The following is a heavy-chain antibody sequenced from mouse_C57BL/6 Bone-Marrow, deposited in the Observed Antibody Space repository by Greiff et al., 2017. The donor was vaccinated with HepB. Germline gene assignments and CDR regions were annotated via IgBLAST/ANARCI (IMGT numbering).Heavy chain of an antibody. D-gene: IGHD1-1*01. J-gene: IGHJ3*01. CDR3: ARSTAVVPARPY. CDR1: GYTFTSYW. V-gene: IGHV1-50*01. Sequence: QVQLQQPGAELVKPGASVKLSCKASGYTFTSYWMQWVKQRPGQGLEWIGEIDPSDSYTNYNQKFKGKATLTVDTSSSTAYMQLSSLTSEDSAVYYCARSTAVVPARPYWGKGTLVTVSA. CDR2: IDPSDSYT.